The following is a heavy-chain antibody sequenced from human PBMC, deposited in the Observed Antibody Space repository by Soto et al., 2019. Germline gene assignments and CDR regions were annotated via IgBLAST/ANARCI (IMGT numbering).Heavy chain of an antibody. D-gene: IGHD2-15*01. J-gene: IGHJ4*02. Sequence: ASVKVSCKASGYTFTTYGISWVRQAPGEGLEGMGWISTYNGNTNYEQKLQGRVTLTTDTLTSTAYMELRSLRSDDTAVYYCARRGAYCSRGTCYHFDYWGPG. V-gene: IGHV1-18*04. CDR2: ISTYNGNT. CDR3: ARRGAYCSRGTCYHFDY. CDR1: GYTFTTYG.